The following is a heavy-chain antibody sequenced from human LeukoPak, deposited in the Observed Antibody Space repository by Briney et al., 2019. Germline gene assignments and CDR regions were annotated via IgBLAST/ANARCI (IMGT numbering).Heavy chain of an antibody. Sequence: TVSGGSINXGXXXXSXXXXPAXXXXELIGRIDTSGTTSYNPSLKSRVTISVDTSKNQFSLKLRSVTAADTAVYYCARDGSGLWFDPWGQGTLVTVSS. V-gene: IGHV4-61*02. CDR1: GGSINXGXXX. J-gene: IGHJ5*02. CDR3: ARDGSGLWFDP. CDR2: IDTSGTT.